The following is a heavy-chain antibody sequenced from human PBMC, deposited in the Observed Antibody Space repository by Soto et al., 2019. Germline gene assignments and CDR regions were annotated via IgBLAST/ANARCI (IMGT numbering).Heavy chain of an antibody. Sequence: QVQLQESGPGLVKPSETLSLTCTVSGGSISSYYWSWIRQPPGKGLEWIGDIYYSGSTNYNPSLKSRVTISVDTSKNQFSLKLSSVTAADTAVYYCARLGYCSGGSCYRYFDCWGQGTLVTVSS. D-gene: IGHD2-15*01. CDR1: GGSISSYY. V-gene: IGHV4-59*08. CDR2: IYYSGST. CDR3: ARLGYCSGGSCYRYFDC. J-gene: IGHJ4*02.